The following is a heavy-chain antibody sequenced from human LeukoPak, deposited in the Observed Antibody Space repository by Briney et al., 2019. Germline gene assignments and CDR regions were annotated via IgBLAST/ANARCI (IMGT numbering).Heavy chain of an antibody. V-gene: IGHV5-51*01. Sequence: GESLKISCKGSGYSFTNSWIGWVRQMPGKGLEWMGIIYPGDSGTRYSPAFQGQVTLSADKSISTAFLQWSSLKASDTAMYYCARRGTSRNFDYWGQGTLVTVSS. CDR3: ARRGTSRNFDY. CDR1: GYSFTNSW. CDR2: IYPGDSGT. J-gene: IGHJ4*02.